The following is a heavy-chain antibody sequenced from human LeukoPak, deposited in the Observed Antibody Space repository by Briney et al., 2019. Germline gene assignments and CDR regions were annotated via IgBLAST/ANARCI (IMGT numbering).Heavy chain of an antibody. CDR1: GFSVGGYW. J-gene: IGHJ4*02. V-gene: IGHV3-74*01. CDR2: INSDGSSI. Sequence: GGSLRLSCAASGFSVGGYWMHWVRQGPGMGLVWVSRINSDGSSISYADSVKGRFSISRDNAKDTLYLQMNSLRAEDTAVYYCTRGASGYGNFDYWGQGTLVTVSS. D-gene: IGHD5-12*01. CDR3: TRGASGYGNFDY.